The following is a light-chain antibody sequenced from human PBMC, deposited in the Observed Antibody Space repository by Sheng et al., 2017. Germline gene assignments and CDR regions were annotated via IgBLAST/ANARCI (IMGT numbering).Light chain of an antibody. Sequence: QSVLTQPPSASGTPGQRVSISCSGSDSNIGPNYVYWYQQLPGSAPKLLIHSTDQRPSGVPDRFSGSKSGTSASLAISGLRSEDEADYYCAAWHNSLSAWVLGGGTKADRP. CDR3: AAWHNSLSAWV. J-gene: IGLJ3*02. CDR2: STD. V-gene: IGLV1-47*02. CDR1: DSNIGPNY.